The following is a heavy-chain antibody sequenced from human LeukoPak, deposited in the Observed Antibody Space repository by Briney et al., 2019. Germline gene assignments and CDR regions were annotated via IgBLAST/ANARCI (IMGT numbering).Heavy chain of an antibody. CDR1: GGSISSGDYY. CDR2: IYYSGST. CDR3: ARGLKYYYDSSGYYQN. D-gene: IGHD3-22*01. V-gene: IGHV4-30-4*01. Sequence: SETLSLTCTVSGGSISSGDYYWSWIRQPPGKGLEWIGYIYYSGSTYYNPSLKSRVTMALDKSKNHLSLNLTSVTAADTAVYYCARGLKYYYDSSGYYQNWGQGTLVTVSS. J-gene: IGHJ4*02.